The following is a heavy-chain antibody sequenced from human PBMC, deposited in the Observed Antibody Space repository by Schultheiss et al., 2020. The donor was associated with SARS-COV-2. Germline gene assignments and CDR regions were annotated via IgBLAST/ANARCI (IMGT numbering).Heavy chain of an antibody. V-gene: IGHV2-5*08. CDR3: ARMEGGSYLIDY. Sequence: SGPTLVKPTQTLTLTCTFSGFSLSTPGMRVSWIRQPPGKALEWLARIHWDDDKRYSPSLKSRLTITKDTSKNQVVLTMTNMDPVDTATYYCARMEGGSYLIDYWGQGTLVTVSS. D-gene: IGHD1-26*01. CDR1: GFSLSTPGMR. CDR2: IHWDDDK. J-gene: IGHJ4*02.